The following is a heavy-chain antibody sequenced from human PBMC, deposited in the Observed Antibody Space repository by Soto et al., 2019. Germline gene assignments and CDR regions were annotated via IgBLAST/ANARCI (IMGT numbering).Heavy chain of an antibody. CDR2: INAYSGDT. J-gene: IGHJ5*02. Sequence: QVQLVQSGAEVRAPGASVKVSCKASGYTFTGYYMHWVRQAPGQGLEWMGWINAYSGDTNYAQKFQGRVTMTRDTSITTADIELGTLRSEYTAVYYCSRVYCTNGVCYTWRFGPWSQGTLVSVSS. V-gene: IGHV1-2*02. CDR3: SRVYCTNGVCYTWRFGP. D-gene: IGHD2-8*01. CDR1: GYTFTGYY.